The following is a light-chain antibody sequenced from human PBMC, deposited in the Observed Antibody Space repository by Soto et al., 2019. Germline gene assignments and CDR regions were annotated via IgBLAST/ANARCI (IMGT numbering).Light chain of an antibody. J-gene: IGKJ1*01. CDR3: QQSFSTPRT. V-gene: IGKV1-39*01. Sequence: DIQMTQSPSSLSASVGDRVTITCRASQSVRTYLNWYQQERGKAPKLLIYAASSLPSGVPSRFSGSGSGTDFTLTISSLQPEDFGTYYCQQSFSTPRTFGQGTKVDIK. CDR2: AAS. CDR1: QSVRTY.